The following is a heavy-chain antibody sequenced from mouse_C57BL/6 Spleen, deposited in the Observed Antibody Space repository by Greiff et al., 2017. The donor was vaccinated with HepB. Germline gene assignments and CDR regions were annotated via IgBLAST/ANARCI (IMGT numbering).Heavy chain of an antibody. CDR3: ASTFTTVVARYFDY. V-gene: IGHV1-75*01. CDR2: IFPGSGST. D-gene: IGHD1-1*01. Sequence: QVQLQQSGPELVKPGASVKISCKASGYTFTDYYINWVKQRPGQGLEWIGWIFPGSGSTYYNEKFKGKATLTVDKSSSTAYMLLSSLTSEDSAVYFCASTFTTVVARYFDYWGQGTTLTVSS. CDR1: GYTFTDYY. J-gene: IGHJ2*01.